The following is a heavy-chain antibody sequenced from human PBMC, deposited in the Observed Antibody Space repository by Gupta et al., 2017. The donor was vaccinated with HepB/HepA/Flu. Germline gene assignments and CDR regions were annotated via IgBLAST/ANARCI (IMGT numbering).Heavy chain of an antibody. V-gene: IGHV3-30*18. CDR1: GFTFSSYG. CDR3: AKDSKHSSGWYNYFDY. J-gene: IGHJ4*02. CDR2: ISYDGSNK. Sequence: QVQLVESGGGVVQPGRSLRLSCAASGFTFSSYGMHWVRQAPGKGLEWVAVISYDGSNKYYADSVKGRFTISRDNSKNTRYLQMNSMRAEDTAVYYCAKDSKHSSGWYNYFDYWGQGTLVTVSS. D-gene: IGHD6-19*01.